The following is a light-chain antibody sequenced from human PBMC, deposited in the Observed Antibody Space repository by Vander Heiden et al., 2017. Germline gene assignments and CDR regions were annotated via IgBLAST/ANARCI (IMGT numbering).Light chain of an antibody. V-gene: IGKV1-39*01. J-gene: IGKJ1*01. Sequence: QMTQPPSHLSASVGDRVTITYRASQSVSNYLNWYQQKPGEAPKRLIFAASALQGGVPSRFSGSGSGTDFSLTISSLQPEDFATYYCQQSYGYSWTFGQGTKVEVK. CDR2: AAS. CDR3: QQSYGYSWT. CDR1: QSVSNY.